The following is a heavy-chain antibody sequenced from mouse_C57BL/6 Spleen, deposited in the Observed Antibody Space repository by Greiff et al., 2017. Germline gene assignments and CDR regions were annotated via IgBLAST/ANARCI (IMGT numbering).Heavy chain of an antibody. J-gene: IGHJ4*01. CDR2: ISNGGGST. Sequence: EVMLVESGGGLVQPGGSLKLSCAASGFTFSDYYMYWVRQTPEKRLEWVAYISNGGGSTYYPDTVKGRFTITRYNAKHTLYLQMSRLKSEDTAMYYCARHYYCSYYAMDYWGQGTSVTVSS. D-gene: IGHD1-1*01. CDR3: ARHYYCSYYAMDY. V-gene: IGHV5-12*01. CDR1: GFTFSDYY.